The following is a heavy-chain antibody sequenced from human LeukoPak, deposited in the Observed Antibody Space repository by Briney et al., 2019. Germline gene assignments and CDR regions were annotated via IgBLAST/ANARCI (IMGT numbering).Heavy chain of an antibody. J-gene: IGHJ4*02. CDR2: INNNGFTI. CDR3: ARDGISVAATPFDY. V-gene: IGHV3-48*04. Sequence: GGSLRLSCAASGFTFSSYAMSWVRQAPGKGLEWISYINNNGFTIYYADSVKGRFTISRDNAKNSLYLQMNSLRAEDTAIYYCARDGISVAATPFDYWGQGTLVTVSS. D-gene: IGHD6-19*01. CDR1: GFTFSSYA.